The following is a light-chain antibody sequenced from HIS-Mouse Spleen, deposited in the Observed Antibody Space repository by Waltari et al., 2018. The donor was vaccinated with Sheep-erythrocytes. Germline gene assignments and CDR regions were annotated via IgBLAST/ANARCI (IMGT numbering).Light chain of an antibody. J-gene: IGLJ3*02. CDR1: RGHSSYA. CDR2: LNSDGSH. V-gene: IGLV4-69*01. CDR3: QTWGTGIWV. Sequence: QLVLTQSPSASASLRASVKLTCTLSRGHSSYAIAWPQQQPEKGPRYLMKLNSDGSHSKGDGIPDRFSGSSSGAERYLTISSLQSEDEADYYCQTWGTGIWVFGGGTKLTVL.